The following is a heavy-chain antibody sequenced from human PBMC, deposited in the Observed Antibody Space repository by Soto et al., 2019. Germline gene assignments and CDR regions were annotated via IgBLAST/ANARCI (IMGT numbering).Heavy chain of an antibody. CDR1: GFTFSNYW. V-gene: IGHV3-74*01. J-gene: IGHJ4*02. CDR2: INSDGTRT. CDR3: ARDWGSSSWYPGYFDY. D-gene: IGHD6-13*01. Sequence: PGGSLRLSCAASGFTFSNYWMHWVRQAPGKGLVWVSRINSDGTRTNYADSVKGRFTISRDNAKNSLYLQMNSLRAEDTAVFYCARDWGSSSWYPGYFDYWGKGTLVTVPS.